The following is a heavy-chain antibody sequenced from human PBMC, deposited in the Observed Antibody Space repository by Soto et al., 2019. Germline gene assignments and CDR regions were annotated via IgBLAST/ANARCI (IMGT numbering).Heavy chain of an antibody. V-gene: IGHV4-34*01. CDR1: GGSFSGYY. Sequence: SEALSLTCDGFGGSFSGYYCSWIRQPPGKGLEWIGEINHSGITNYNPSLKSPVTISVDTSKNQLSLELTAVTAADPAVCYWSRGRYNWNYCGQGTLVT. D-gene: IGHD1-1*01. CDR3: SRGRYNWNY. CDR2: INHSGIT. J-gene: IGHJ4*02.